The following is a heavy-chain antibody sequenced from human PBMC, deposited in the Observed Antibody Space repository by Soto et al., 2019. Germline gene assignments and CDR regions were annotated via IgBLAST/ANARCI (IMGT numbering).Heavy chain of an antibody. D-gene: IGHD3-3*01. CDR2: ISAYNGNT. CDR3: ARGRGLEWFENWFDP. J-gene: IGHJ5*02. CDR1: GYTFTSYG. V-gene: IGHV1-18*01. Sequence: ASVKVSCKASGYTFTSYGISWVRQAPGQGLEWMGWISAYNGNTNYAQKLQGRVTMTTDTSTSTAYMELRSLSSDDTAVYYCARGRGLEWFENWFDPWGQGTLVTVSS.